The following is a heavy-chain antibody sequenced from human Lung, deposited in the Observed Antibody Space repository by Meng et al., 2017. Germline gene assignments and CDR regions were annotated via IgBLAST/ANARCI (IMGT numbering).Heavy chain of an antibody. V-gene: IGHV3-74*01. D-gene: IGHD1-1*01. CDR3: TNDRLNH. CDR1: GFTFTDHW. J-gene: IGHJ1*01. CDR2: INRDGTKP. Sequence: GQLVEFGEGLGPPGGSLRLSCAASGFTFTDHWMHWVRQGPGKGLVWVSRINRDGTKPTYADSVKGRFTISRDNAKNTLYLQMNNLRAEDTAFYYCTNDRLNHWGQGALVTVSS.